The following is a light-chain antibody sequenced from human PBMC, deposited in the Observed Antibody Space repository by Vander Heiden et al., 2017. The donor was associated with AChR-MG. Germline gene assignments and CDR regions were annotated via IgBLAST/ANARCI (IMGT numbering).Light chain of an antibody. CDR3: SSYTSSSTWG. Sequence: QSALTQPASVSGSPGQSITISCTGTSSDVGGYNYVSWYQQHPGKAPKRRIYDVSKRPSGVSNRFSGSKSGNTASLTISGLQAEDEADYYCSSYTSSSTWGFGGGTKLTGL. CDR1: SSDVGGYNY. V-gene: IGLV2-14*01. J-gene: IGLJ3*02. CDR2: DVS.